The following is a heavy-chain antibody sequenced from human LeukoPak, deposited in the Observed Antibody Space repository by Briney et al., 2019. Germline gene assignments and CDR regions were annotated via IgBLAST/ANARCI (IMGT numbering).Heavy chain of an antibody. CDR3: AKNEVVVVVATHYYMDV. Sequence: GGSLTLSCAASGFTFSSYGKHWVRQGPGKGQEWVAVISYDGSNKYYADSVKGRFTISRDNSKNTLYLQMNSLRAEDTAVYYCAKNEVVVVVATHYYMDVWGKGTTVTVSS. J-gene: IGHJ6*03. CDR2: ISYDGSNK. CDR1: GFTFSSYG. D-gene: IGHD2-15*01. V-gene: IGHV3-30*18.